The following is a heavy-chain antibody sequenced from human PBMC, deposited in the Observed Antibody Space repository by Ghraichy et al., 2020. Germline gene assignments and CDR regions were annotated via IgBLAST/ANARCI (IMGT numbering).Heavy chain of an antibody. J-gene: IGHJ4*02. CDR1: GFTFSSYG. CDR3: AKEYFDY. V-gene: IGHV3-30*02. CDR2: IRYDGSNK. Sequence: GESLNISCAASGFTFSSYGMHWVRQAPGKGLEWVAFIRYDGSNKYYADSVKGRFTISRDNSKNTLYLQMNSLRAEDTAVYYCAKEYFDYWGQGTLVTVSS.